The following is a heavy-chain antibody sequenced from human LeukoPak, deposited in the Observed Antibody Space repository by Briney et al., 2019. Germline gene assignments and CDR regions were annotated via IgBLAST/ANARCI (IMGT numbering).Heavy chain of an antibody. J-gene: IGHJ4*02. CDR3: ARDTYAMSKHFDY. CDR2: ISYDGSTK. V-gene: IGHV3-30*03. D-gene: IGHD2-2*01. CDR1: GFTFSTYG. Sequence: PGGSLRLSCTASGFTFSTYGMHWVRQAPGKGLEWVTLISYDGSTKYYSDSVKGRFTLSRDNSKNTLYLQMNSLRAEDTAVYYCARDTYAMSKHFDYWGQGTLVTVSS.